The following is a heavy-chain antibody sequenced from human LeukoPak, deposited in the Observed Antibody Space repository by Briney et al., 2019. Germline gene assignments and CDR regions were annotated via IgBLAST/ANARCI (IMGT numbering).Heavy chain of an antibody. D-gene: IGHD6-13*01. V-gene: IGHV3-74*01. CDR2: INSDGSST. CDR1: GFTFSSHW. J-gene: IGHJ4*02. CDR3: ARKIAAAVSSGDY. Sequence: GGSLRLSCAASGFTFSSHWMHWVRQAPGKGLVWVSRINSDGSSTIHADSVKGRFTISRDNAKNTLYLQMNSLRAEDTAVYYCARKIAAAVSSGDYWGQGTLVTVSS.